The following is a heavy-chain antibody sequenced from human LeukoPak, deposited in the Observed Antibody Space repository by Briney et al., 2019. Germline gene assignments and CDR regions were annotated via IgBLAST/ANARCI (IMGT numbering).Heavy chain of an antibody. CDR2: INWNGGST. CDR1: GFTFDDYG. V-gene: IGHV3-20*04. CDR3: ARGGYDILTGYGSGFDY. J-gene: IGHJ4*02. Sequence: GGSLRLSCAASGFTFDDYGMSWVRQAPGKGLEWVSGINWNGGSTGYADSVKGRFTISRDNAKNSLYLQMNSLRAEDTASYYCARGGYDILTGYGSGFDYWGQGTLVTVSS. D-gene: IGHD3-9*01.